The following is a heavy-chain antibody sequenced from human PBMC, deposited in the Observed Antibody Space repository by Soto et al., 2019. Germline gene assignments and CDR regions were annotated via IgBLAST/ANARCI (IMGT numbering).Heavy chain of an antibody. V-gene: IGHV2-26*01. Sequence: SGPTLVNPTQTLTLTCSVSGFSLTNGRMGVSWIRQPPGKALEWLAHFFSDAERSYSTSMQSRLNMYKDSSGSQVVLTMTNMAPADTATYFCARMDGDYNYYGLDVWGHGIAVTVSS. J-gene: IGHJ6*02. CDR2: FFSDAER. CDR3: ARMDGDYNYYGLDV. D-gene: IGHD4-17*01. CDR1: GFSLTNGRMG.